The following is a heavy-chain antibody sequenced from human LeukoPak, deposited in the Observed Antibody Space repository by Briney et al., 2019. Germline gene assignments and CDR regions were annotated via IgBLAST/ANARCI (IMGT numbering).Heavy chain of an antibody. J-gene: IGHJ4*02. V-gene: IGHV3-53*01. CDR1: GFTVSSNY. CDR2: IYSGGNT. Sequence: GGSLRLSCAASGFTVSSNYMSWVRQPPGKGLEWVSVIYSGGNTYYADSVKGRFTISRDNSKNTLYLHMNSLRAEDTAFYYCAKAELGVDTFFDYWGQGTLVTVSS. CDR3: AKAELGVDTFFDY. D-gene: IGHD3-3*01.